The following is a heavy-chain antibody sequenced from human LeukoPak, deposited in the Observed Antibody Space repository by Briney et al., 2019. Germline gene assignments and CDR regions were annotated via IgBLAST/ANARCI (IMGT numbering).Heavy chain of an antibody. CDR3: ARDPGIAVADNFDY. V-gene: IGHV4-34*01. Sequence: SETLSLTCVVYGGSFSGYYWSWIRQPPGKGLEWIGEINHSGSTNYNPSLKSRVTISVDTSKNQFSLKLSSVTAADTAVYYCARDPGIAVADNFDYWGQGTLVTVSS. CDR1: GGSFSGYY. CDR2: INHSGST. J-gene: IGHJ4*02. D-gene: IGHD6-19*01.